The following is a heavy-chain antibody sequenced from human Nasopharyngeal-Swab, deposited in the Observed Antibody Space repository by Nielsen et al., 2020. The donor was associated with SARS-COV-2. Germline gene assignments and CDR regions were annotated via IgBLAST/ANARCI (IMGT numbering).Heavy chain of an antibody. V-gene: IGHV1-3*01. CDR2: ISAYNGNT. J-gene: IGHJ6*03. CDR3: ARDPTVTTDYYYYYYMDV. Sequence: WVRQAPGQGLEWMGWISAYNGNTNYSQKFQGRVTITRDTSASTAYMELSSLRSEDTAVYYCARDPTVTTDYYYYYYMDVWGKGTTVTVSS. D-gene: IGHD4-17*01.